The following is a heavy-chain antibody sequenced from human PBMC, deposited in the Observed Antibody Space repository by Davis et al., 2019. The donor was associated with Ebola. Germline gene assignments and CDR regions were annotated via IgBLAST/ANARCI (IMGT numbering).Heavy chain of an antibody. CDR1: GFTVSRNY. CDR3: APKMAGSHPFEN. V-gene: IGHV3-53*01. D-gene: IGHD5-24*01. Sequence: GGSLRLSCAASGFTVSRNYMSWVRQAPGKGLEWVSVIYSGGTTYYADSVQGRFTISRDNSKNTLHLQMSSLRAEDTASYYCAPKMAGSHPFENWGQGTLVTVSS. CDR2: IYSGGTT. J-gene: IGHJ4*02.